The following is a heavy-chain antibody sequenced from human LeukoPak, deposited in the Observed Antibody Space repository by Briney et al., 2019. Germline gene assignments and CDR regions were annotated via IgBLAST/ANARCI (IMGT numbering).Heavy chain of an antibody. V-gene: IGHV1-18*01. CDR3: ASDEPLISMAVASGAAFDI. CDR1: GYTFTSYG. J-gene: IGHJ3*02. CDR2: ISAYNGNT. Sequence: ASVKVSCKASGYTFTSYGISWVRQAPGQGLEWMGWISAYNGNTNYAQKLQGRVTMTTDTSTSTAYMELRSLRSDDTAVYYCASDEPLISMAVASGAAFDIWGQGTMVTVSS. D-gene: IGHD6-19*01.